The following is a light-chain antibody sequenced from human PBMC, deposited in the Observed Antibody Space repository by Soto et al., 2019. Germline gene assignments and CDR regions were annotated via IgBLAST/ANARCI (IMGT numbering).Light chain of an antibody. J-gene: IGKJ1*01. V-gene: IGKV3-11*01. CDR2: GAS. CDR3: QQYVTSSPRT. CDR1: QSVSSY. Sequence: EIVLTQSPATLSLSPGERATLSCRASQSVSSYLAWYQQKPGQAPRLLIYGASNRATGIPARFSGSGSGTDFALTITSLEPEDFAVYYCQQYVTSSPRTFGQGTKVEIK.